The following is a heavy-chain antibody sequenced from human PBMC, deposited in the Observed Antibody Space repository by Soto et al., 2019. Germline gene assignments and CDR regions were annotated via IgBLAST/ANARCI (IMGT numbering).Heavy chain of an antibody. J-gene: IGHJ3*02. CDR2: MYVTGTP. Sequence: SETLSLTCTVSGGSISHHYWSWIRQPAGTRLEWIGRMYVTGTPNYNPSLKNRVSMSIDTSKNQFSLKLSSVTAADTAVYYCARDGGYTGYEEGNPFDIWGQGTMVTVSS. CDR3: ARDGGYTGYEEGNPFDI. V-gene: IGHV4-4*07. D-gene: IGHD5-12*01. CDR1: GGSISHHY.